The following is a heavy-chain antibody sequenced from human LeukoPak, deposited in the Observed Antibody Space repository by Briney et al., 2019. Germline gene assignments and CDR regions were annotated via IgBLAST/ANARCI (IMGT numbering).Heavy chain of an antibody. CDR1: GGTFSSYA. Sequence: SVKVSCKASGGTFSSYAISWVRQAPGQGLEWMGGIIPIFGTANYAQKFQGRVTITADKSTSTAYMELSSLRSEDTAVYYCARDYVSAGYSYGFPAGYWGQGTLVTVSS. CDR2: IIPIFGTA. D-gene: IGHD5-18*01. CDR3: ARDYVSAGYSYGFPAGY. J-gene: IGHJ4*02. V-gene: IGHV1-69*06.